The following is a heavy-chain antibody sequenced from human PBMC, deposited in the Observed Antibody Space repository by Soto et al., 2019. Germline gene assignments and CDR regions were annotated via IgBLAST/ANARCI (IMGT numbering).Heavy chain of an antibody. CDR2: ISAYNGNT. V-gene: IGHV1-18*01. CDR3: ARSYGSGSYLGFDY. J-gene: IGHJ4*02. CDR1: GYTFTSCG. Sequence: SVEVSSKACGYTFTSCGRSWVRQAPGQGLEWMGWISAYNGNTNYAQKLQGRVTMTTDTSTSTAYMELRSLRSDDTAVYYCARSYGSGSYLGFDYWGQGTLVTVSS. D-gene: IGHD3-10*01.